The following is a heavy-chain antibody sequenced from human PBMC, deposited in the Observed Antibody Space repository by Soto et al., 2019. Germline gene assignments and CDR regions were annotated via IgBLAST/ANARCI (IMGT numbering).Heavy chain of an antibody. J-gene: IGHJ4*02. CDR1: GYSFTNNY. CDR2: INPSGSIT. Sequence: QVQLVQSGAEVIKPGASVKISCKASGYSFTNNYINWVRQAPGQGLEWGGLINPSGSITTYAQNGQGRVTMNTDTSTRTVYREKSSMRPDDTAVYYCARVYGLVKHDDFWSGYYDYWGQGTQVTVSS. D-gene: IGHD3-3*01. CDR3: ARVYGLVKHDDFWSGYYDY. V-gene: IGHV1-46*01.